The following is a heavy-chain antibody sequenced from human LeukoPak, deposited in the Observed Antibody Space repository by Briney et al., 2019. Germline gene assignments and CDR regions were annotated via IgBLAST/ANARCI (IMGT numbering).Heavy chain of an antibody. D-gene: IGHD3-10*01. J-gene: IGHJ4*02. CDR3: AKHKGSGNYYLYYFYY. Sequence: GGSLRLSCAASGFTFSSFSMNWVRQAPGKGLEWVSYISGSSSTIYYADSVKGRFTISRDNAKNSLYLQMNSLRAEDTAVCYCAKHKGSGNYYLYYFYYWGQGTLVTVSS. CDR2: ISGSSSTI. V-gene: IGHV3-48*01. CDR1: GFTFSSFS.